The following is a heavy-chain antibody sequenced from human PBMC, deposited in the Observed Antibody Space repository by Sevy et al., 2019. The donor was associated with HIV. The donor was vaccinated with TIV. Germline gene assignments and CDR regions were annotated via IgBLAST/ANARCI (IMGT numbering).Heavy chain of an antibody. CDR2: IKQDGSEK. J-gene: IGHJ6*02. D-gene: IGHD3-10*01. CDR1: GFTFSSYW. CDR3: ASHNGAYYYGSGSYYNGPSYYYYYYGMDV. V-gene: IGHV3-7*01. Sequence: GGSLRLSCAASGFTFSSYWMSWVRQAPGKGLEWVANIKQDGSEKYYVDSVKGRFTISRDNAKNSLYLQMNSLRAEDTAVYYCASHNGAYYYGSGSYYNGPSYYYYYYGMDVWGQGTTVTVSS.